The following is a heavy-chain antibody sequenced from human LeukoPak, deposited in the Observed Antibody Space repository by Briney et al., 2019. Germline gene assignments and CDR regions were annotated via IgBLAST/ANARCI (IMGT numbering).Heavy chain of an antibody. CDR2: IYYSGST. CDR3: ARRRWLHRDFDY. Sequence: KSSETLSLTCTVSGGSISSYYWSWIRQPPGKGLEWIRYIYYSGSTNYNPSLKSRVTISVDTSKNQFSLKLSSVTAADTAVYYCARRRWLHRDFDYWGQGTLVTVSS. D-gene: IGHD5-24*01. V-gene: IGHV4-59*12. CDR1: GGSISSYY. J-gene: IGHJ4*02.